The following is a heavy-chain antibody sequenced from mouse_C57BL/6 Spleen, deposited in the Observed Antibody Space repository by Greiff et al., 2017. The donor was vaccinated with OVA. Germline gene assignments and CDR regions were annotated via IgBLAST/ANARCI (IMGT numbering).Heavy chain of an antibody. CDR1: GYTFTDYE. Sequence: VQLQQSGAELVRPGASVTLSCKASGYTFTDYEMHWVKQTPVLGLEWIGAIDPETGGTAYNQKFKGKAILTADKSSSTAYMELRSLTSEDSAVYYCTRFIRDDYWGQGTTLTVSS. CDR3: TRFIRDDY. J-gene: IGHJ2*01. D-gene: IGHD1-1*01. CDR2: IDPETGGT. V-gene: IGHV1-15*01.